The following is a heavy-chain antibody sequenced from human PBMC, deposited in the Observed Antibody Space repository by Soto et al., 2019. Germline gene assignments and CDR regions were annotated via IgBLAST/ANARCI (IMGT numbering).Heavy chain of an antibody. CDR1: GGTFSSYA. V-gene: IGHV1-69*13. CDR2: IIPIFGTA. J-gene: IGHJ4*02. CDR3: AFAPQERWLQSYYFDY. Sequence: GASVKVSCKASGGTFSSYAISWVRQAPGQGLEWMGGIIPIFGTANYAQKFQGRVTITADESTSTAYMELSSLRSEDTAVYYCAFAPQERWLQSYYFDYWGQGTLVTVSS. D-gene: IGHD5-12*01.